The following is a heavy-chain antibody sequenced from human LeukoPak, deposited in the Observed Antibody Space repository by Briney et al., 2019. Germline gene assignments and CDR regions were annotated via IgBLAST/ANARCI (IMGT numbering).Heavy chain of an antibody. Sequence: AETLCLTCTVSGGSISSSSYYWGWIRQPPGKGLEWIGSIYYSGSTYYNPSLKSRVTISVDTSKNQFSLKLSSVTAADTAVYYCARHDGAAAAGYFDYWGQGTLVTVSS. CDR3: ARHDGAAAAGYFDY. J-gene: IGHJ4*02. V-gene: IGHV4-39*01. D-gene: IGHD6-13*01. CDR1: GGSISSSSYY. CDR2: IYYSGST.